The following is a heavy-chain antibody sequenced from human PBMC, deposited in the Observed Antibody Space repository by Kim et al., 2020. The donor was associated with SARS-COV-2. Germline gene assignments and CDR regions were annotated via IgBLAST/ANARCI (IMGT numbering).Heavy chain of an antibody. V-gene: IGHV4-59*01. CDR2: IYYSGST. Sequence: SETLSLTCTVSVGSISSYYWSWIRQPPGKGLEWIGYIYYSGSTNYNPSLKSRVTISVDTSKNQFSLKLSSVTAADTAVYYCASMTRGTFDPWGQGTLVTV. J-gene: IGHJ5*02. D-gene: IGHD4-17*01. CDR1: VGSISSYY. CDR3: ASMTRGTFDP.